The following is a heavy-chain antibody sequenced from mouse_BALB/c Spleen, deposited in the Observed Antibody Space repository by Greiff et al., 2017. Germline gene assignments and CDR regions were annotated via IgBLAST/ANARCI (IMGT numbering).Heavy chain of an antibody. V-gene: IGHV14-3*02. D-gene: IGHD2-2*01. J-gene: IGHJ3*01. Sequence: VQLQQSGAELVKPGASVKLSCTASGFNIKDSYMHWVKQRPEQGLEWIGRIDPANGNTKYDPKFQGKATITADTSSNTAYLQLSSLTSEDTAVYYCAREGDGYDDDLFADWGQGTLVTVSA. CDR3: AREGDGYDDDLFAD. CDR2: IDPANGNT. CDR1: GFNIKDSY.